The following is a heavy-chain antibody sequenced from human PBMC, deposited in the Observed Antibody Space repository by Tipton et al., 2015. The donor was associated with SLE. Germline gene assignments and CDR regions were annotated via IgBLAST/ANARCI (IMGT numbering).Heavy chain of an antibody. D-gene: IGHD2-2*02. Sequence: SLRLSCTASGFTFGDYAMSWFRQAPGKGLEWVGFIRSKAYGGTTEYAASVKGRFTISRDDSKSIAYLQMNSLKTEDTAVYYCTRAEECSSTSCYRGGFDYWGQGTLVTISS. CDR2: IRSKAYGGTT. V-gene: IGHV3-49*03. CDR1: GFTFGDYA. J-gene: IGHJ4*02. CDR3: TRAEECSSTSCYRGGFDY.